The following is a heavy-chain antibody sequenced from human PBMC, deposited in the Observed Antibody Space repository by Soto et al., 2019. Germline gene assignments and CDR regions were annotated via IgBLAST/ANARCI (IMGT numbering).Heavy chain of an antibody. J-gene: IGHJ6*02. D-gene: IGHD2-21*02. V-gene: IGHV3-30*18. CDR1: GFSFSDFG. Sequence: QVQLVESGGGVVQPGRSLRLSCAPSGFSFSDFGMHWVRQAPGKGLEWVAAISHDGSNQYYGDSVKGRFSISRDHSNNRLYLQMNNLKVEDSAIYFCAKETRSRAVTATRVNGMDVWGQGPTVTVSS. CDR2: ISHDGSNQ. CDR3: AKETRSRAVTATRVNGMDV.